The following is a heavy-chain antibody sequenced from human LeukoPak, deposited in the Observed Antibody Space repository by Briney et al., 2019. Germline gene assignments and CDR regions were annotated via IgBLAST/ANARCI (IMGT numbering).Heavy chain of an antibody. CDR2: IYYNGQT. J-gene: IGHJ4*02. V-gene: IGHV4-31*03. Sequence: SQTLSLTCTVSGGSISSAGYYWSWIRQHPGKGLEWIGYIYYNGQTYYNPSLKSRLTLSADTSDNQFSLKVTSVTAADTAVYYCARGEEYVYYFDYWGQGSLVTASS. CDR1: GGSISSAGYY. CDR3: ARGEEYVYYFDY. D-gene: IGHD2/OR15-2a*01.